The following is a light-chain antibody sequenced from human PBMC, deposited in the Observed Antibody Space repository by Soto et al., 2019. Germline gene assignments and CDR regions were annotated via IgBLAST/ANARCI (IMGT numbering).Light chain of an antibody. V-gene: IGKV1-39*01. J-gene: IGKJ5*01. CDR3: QQSYSTPPIT. Sequence: DIQMTQSPSSLSASVGDRVTITCRASHSISSYLNWYQQKPGKAPKLLTYAASSLQSGVPSRFSGSGSGTDFTLTISSLQPEDFATYYCQQSYSTPPITFGQGTRLEI. CDR2: AAS. CDR1: HSISSY.